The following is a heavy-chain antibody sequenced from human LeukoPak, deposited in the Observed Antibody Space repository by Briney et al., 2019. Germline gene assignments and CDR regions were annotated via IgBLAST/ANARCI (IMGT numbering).Heavy chain of an antibody. D-gene: IGHD6-19*01. Sequence: ASVTVSCKASGYTFTGYYIHWVRQAPGQGLEWMGWINPNSGGTNYAQKFQGRVTMTRDTSISTAYMELSRLRSDDTAVYYCARLVAEAIGMGLDYWGQGALVTVSS. J-gene: IGHJ4*02. CDR2: INPNSGGT. CDR1: GYTFTGYY. CDR3: ARLVAEAIGMGLDY. V-gene: IGHV1-2*02.